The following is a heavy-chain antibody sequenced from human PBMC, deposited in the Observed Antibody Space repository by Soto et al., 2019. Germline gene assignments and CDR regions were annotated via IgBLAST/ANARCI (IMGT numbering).Heavy chain of an antibody. CDR2: IFYSGTT. V-gene: IGHV4-30-4*01. D-gene: IGHD1-1*01. Sequence: PSETLSLTCTVSGDSISSADYYWSWIRQTPGKGLERIGHIFYSGTTYYNPSLKSRLTISVDTSKNHFSLRLTSVTAAHTAVYYCARDLWVEPELYYYGMDVWGQGTTVTVSS. CDR1: GDSISSADYY. J-gene: IGHJ6*02. CDR3: ARDLWVEPELYYYGMDV.